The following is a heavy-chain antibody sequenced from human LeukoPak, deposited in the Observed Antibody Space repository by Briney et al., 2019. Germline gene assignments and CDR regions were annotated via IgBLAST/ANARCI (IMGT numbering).Heavy chain of an antibody. Sequence: GASVKVSCKTSGYTFTTYAIHWVRQAPGQRLEWMGLINADDGNTRYSQRFQGRVTITRDTSANTAYMELSSLRFEDTAVYYCARDQEGFDYWGQGTLVTVSS. J-gene: IGHJ4*02. CDR3: ARDQEGFDY. CDR2: INADDGNT. V-gene: IGHV1-3*01. CDR1: GYTFTTYA.